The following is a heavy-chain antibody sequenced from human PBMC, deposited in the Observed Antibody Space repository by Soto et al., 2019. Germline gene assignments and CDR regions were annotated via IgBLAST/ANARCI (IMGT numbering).Heavy chain of an antibody. CDR3: ARHQRDDASRKIDC. J-gene: IGHJ4*02. CDR1: GYSFTSNW. D-gene: IGHD3-16*01. CDR2: INPADSDI. V-gene: IGHV5-51*01. Sequence: GESLKISCQGSGYSFTSNWIGWVRQMPGKGLEWMGIINPADSDIKYSPSFQGQVTISADKSIGTAYLQWSSLKASDTAMYYCARHQRDDASRKIDCWGQGTMVTVSS.